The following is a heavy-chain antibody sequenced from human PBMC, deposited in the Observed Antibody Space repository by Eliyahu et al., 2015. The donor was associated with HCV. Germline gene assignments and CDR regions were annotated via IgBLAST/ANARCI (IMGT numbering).Heavy chain of an antibody. CDR3: VRIGGYHDRANYYYDY. CDR2: IDWDDDI. V-gene: IGHV2-70*04. J-gene: IGHJ4*02. CDR1: GXXLRTXXMR. Sequence: QVTFKESGPALVKATQTLTLTVTFSGXXLRTXXMRVSWXRQPPGKALEWFARIDWDDDIFYTPSLRTRLTISKDTSKNQVVLTMTDVDPVDTATYYCVRIGGYHDRANYYYDYWGQGTLVTVSS. D-gene: IGHD3-22*01.